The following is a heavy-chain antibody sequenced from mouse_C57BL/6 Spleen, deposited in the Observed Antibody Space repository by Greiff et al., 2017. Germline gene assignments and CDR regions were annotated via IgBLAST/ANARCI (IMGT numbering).Heavy chain of an antibody. CDR2: ISDGGSYT. D-gene: IGHD2-2*01. Sequence: EVQLVESGGGLVKPGGSLKLSCAASGFTFSSYAMSWVRQTPEKRLAWVATISDGGSYTYNPDNVKGRFTISRDNAKNNLYLQLSHLKSEDTAMYYGAKDFNGYDDAMECWGQGTSVTLAS. CDR3: AKDFNGYDDAMEC. V-gene: IGHV5-4*01. J-gene: IGHJ4*01. CDR1: GFTFSSYA.